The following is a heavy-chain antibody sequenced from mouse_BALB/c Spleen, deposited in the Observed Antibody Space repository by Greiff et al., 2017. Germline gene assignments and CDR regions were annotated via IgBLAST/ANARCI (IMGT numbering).Heavy chain of an antibody. CDR3: ARNYGSSYSAMDY. CDR2: IDPENGNT. V-gene: IGHV14-1*02. CDR1: GFNIKDYY. D-gene: IGHD1-1*01. Sequence: EVQLQQSGAELVRPGALVKLSCKASGFNIKDYYMHWVKQRPEQGLEWIGWIDPENGNTIYDPKFQGKASITADTSSNTAYLQLSSLTSEDTAVYYCARNYGSSYSAMDYWGQGTSVTVSS. J-gene: IGHJ4*01.